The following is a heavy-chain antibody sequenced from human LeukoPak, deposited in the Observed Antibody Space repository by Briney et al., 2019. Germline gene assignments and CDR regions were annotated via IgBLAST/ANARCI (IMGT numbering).Heavy chain of an antibody. CDR3: ARVGRQWAGYYFDY. V-gene: IGHV4-61*08. D-gene: IGHD6-19*01. CDR2: IYYSGST. J-gene: IGHJ4*02. CDR1: GGSISSGGYY. Sequence: SETLSLTCTVSGGSISSGGYYWSWIRQPPGKGLEWIGYIYYSGSTNYNPSLKSRVTISVDTSKNQFSLKLSSVTAADTAVYYCARVGRQWAGYYFDYWGQGTLVTVSS.